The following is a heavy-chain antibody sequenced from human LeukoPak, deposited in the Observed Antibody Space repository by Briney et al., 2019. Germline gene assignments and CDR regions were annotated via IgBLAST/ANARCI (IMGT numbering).Heavy chain of an antibody. CDR2: INHSGST. D-gene: IGHD3-10*01. CDR3: ARRVWFGESSHWSFDL. V-gene: IGHV4-34*01. CDR1: GGSFSGYY. J-gene: IGHJ2*01. Sequence: KPSETLSLTCAVYGGSFSGYYWSWIRQPPGKGLEWIGEINHSGSTSYNPSLKSQVTISINTSKNQFSLKLGSVTAADTAVFYCARRVWFGESSHWSFDLWGRGTLVTVSS.